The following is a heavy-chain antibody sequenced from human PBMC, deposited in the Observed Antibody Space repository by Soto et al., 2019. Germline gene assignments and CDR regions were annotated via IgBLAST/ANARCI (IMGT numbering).Heavy chain of an antibody. D-gene: IGHD2-2*01. CDR2: IIAYNGNT. CDR1: GYTFTSYG. J-gene: IGHJ5*02. CDR3: ARDKTPYVGYCSSTSCPNWFDP. Sequence: ASVKVCCKASGYTFTSYGISWVRQAPGQGLEWLGWIIAYNGNTNYAQKLQGRVTMTTDTSTSTAYMELRSLRSDDTAVYSCARDKTPYVGYCSSTSCPNWFDPWGQGTLVTVSS. V-gene: IGHV1-18*01.